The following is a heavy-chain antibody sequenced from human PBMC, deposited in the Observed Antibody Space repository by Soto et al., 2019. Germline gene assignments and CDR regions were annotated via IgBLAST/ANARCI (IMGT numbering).Heavy chain of an antibody. CDR2: LYWDDDK. V-gene: IGHV2-5*02. CDR3: VQSRCGGGCIVIYSSHAYNGLDV. Sequence: QVTLKESGPTLVKPTQTLTLTCTVSGLSLRTTGVGVGWVRQPPGKALEWLALLYWDDDKRYSPSLKSRLTIAKDLSEKQVVLTRTNMDTVDTATYYCVQSRCGGGCIVIYSSHAYNGLDVWGQGTTVTVSS. CDR1: GLSLRTTGVG. D-gene: IGHD2-21*02. J-gene: IGHJ6*02.